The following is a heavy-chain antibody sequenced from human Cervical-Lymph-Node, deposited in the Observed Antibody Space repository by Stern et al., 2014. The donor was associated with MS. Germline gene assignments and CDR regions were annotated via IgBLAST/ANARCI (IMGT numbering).Heavy chain of an antibody. J-gene: IGHJ2*01. CDR1: GASISSNY. CDR2: IPTSGST. Sequence: VQLVESGPGLVKPSETLSLTCTVSGASISSNYWSWIRQPPGKGLEWIGYIPTSGSTNSNPSLKSRVTLSVDPSKNQISLRLTSVTPADTAVYYCARDRTYVLDRGDIVHDRYSDLWGRGTPVTVSS. CDR3: ARDRTYVLDRGDIVHDRYSDL. D-gene: IGHD3-16*01. V-gene: IGHV4-59*01.